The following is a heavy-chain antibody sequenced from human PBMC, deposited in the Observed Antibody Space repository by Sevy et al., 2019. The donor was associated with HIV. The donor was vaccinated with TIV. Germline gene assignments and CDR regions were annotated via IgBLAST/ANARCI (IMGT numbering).Heavy chain of an antibody. CDR1: GFTFDDYT. D-gene: IGHD3-10*01. J-gene: IGHJ4*02. V-gene: IGHV3-43*01. Sequence: GGSLRLSCAASGFTFDDYTMHWVRQVPGKGLEWVSLITWAAAKTDYADSVKGRFTVSRDNSENSLYLQMNSLRTEDTALYFCAKDIPGWTGFDYWGQGTLVTVSS. CDR3: AKDIPGWTGFDY. CDR2: ITWAAAKT.